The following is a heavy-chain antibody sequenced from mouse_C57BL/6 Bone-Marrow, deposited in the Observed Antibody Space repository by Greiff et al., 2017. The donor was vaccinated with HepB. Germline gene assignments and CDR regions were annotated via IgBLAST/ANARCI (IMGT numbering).Heavy chain of an antibody. D-gene: IGHD3-1*01. CDR2: IDPENGDT. CDR1: GFNIKDDY. J-gene: IGHJ3*01. Sequence: VQLQQSGAELVRPGASVKLSCTASGFNIKDDYMHWVKQRPEQGLEWIGWIDPENGDTEYASKFQGKATITADTSSNTAYLQLSSLTSEDTAVYYCTDSYPRAWFAYWGQGTLVTVSA. CDR3: TDSYPRAWFAY. V-gene: IGHV14-4*01.